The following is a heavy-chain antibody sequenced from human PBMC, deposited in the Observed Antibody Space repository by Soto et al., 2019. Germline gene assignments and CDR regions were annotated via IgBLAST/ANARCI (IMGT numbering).Heavy chain of an antibody. Sequence: ASVKVSCKASGYTFTSYGISWVRQAPGQGLEWMGWISAYNGNTNYAQKLQGRVTMTTDTPTSTAYMELRSLRSDDTAVYYCARDRVISSWPRDGIDVRGQGTTGSGSS. CDR2: ISAYNGNT. CDR1: GYTFTSYG. CDR3: ARDRVISSWPRDGIDV. J-gene: IGHJ6*02. D-gene: IGHD6-13*01. V-gene: IGHV1-18*01.